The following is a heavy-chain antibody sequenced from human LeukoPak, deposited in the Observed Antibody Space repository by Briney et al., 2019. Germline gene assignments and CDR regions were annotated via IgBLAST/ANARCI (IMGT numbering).Heavy chain of an antibody. D-gene: IGHD5-24*01. CDR3: VKKRWTYHDACDV. V-gene: IGHV3-48*03. J-gene: IGHJ3*01. CDR1: GFTFSSYE. Sequence: GGSLRLSCAASGFTFSSYEMNWVRQAPGKGLEWVSYISSSGSTIYYADSVKGRFTISRDNSKNTVNLQMNSLRGEDTSVYYCVKKRWTYHDACDVWGQGTMVTVSS. CDR2: ISSSGSTI.